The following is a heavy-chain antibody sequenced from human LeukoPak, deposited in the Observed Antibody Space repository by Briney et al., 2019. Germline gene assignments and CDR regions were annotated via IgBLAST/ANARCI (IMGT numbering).Heavy chain of an antibody. CDR3: ARETSGITGTTSY. Sequence: GGSLRLSCAASGFTFSSYSMNWVRQAPVKGLELVSSISSSSSYIYYADSVKGRFTISRDNAKNSLYLQMNSLRAEDTAVYYCARETSGITGTTSYWGQGTLVTVSS. V-gene: IGHV3-21*01. CDR2: ISSSSSYI. D-gene: IGHD1-7*01. J-gene: IGHJ4*02. CDR1: GFTFSSYS.